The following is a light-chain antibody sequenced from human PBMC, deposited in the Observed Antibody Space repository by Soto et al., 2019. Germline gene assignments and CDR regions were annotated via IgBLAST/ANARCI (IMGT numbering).Light chain of an antibody. Sequence: DIQMTQTPSSLSASVGDRVTITCRASQSISSTLNWYQQKPGEAPKLLIYATSTLHSGVPSRFSGSASGTDFTLTISSLQPEDFATYYCQQGYSTPRTFGQGTKVDIK. CDR3: QQGYSTPRT. V-gene: IGKV1-39*01. J-gene: IGKJ1*01. CDR1: QSISST. CDR2: ATS.